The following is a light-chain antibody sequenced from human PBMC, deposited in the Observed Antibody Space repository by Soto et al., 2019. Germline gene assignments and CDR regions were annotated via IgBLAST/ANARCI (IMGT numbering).Light chain of an antibody. J-gene: IGKJ2*01. CDR3: QQYYSTVDT. Sequence: DIVMTQSPDSLAVSLGERATINCKSSQSVLYSSNNKNYLAWYQQKPGQPPKLLIYWVSTRESGVPDRFSGSGSGTDFTLTISSLQAEDVAVYYCQQYYSTVDTFGQGTKLEIK. CDR2: WVS. V-gene: IGKV4-1*01. CDR1: QSVLYSSNNKNY.